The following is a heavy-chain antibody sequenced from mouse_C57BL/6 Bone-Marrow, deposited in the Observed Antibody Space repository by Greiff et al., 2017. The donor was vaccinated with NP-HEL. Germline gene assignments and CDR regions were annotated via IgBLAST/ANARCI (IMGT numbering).Heavy chain of an antibody. Sequence: QVQLQQSGAELVKPGASVKISCKASGYAFSSYWMNWVKQRPGKGLEWIGQIYPGDGDTNYNGKFKGKATLTADKSSSTAYMQLSSLTSEDSAVYCCARWAVVAPLDYWGQGTTLTVSS. D-gene: IGHD1-1*01. CDR2: IYPGDGDT. J-gene: IGHJ2*01. CDR3: ARWAVVAPLDY. V-gene: IGHV1-80*01. CDR1: GYAFSSYW.